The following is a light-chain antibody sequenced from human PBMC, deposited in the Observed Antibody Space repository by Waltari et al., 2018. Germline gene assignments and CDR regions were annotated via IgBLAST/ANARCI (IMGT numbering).Light chain of an antibody. CDR3: QQYYTTRT. CDR1: QSVLYRSNNKNY. V-gene: IGKV4-1*01. Sequence: DIVMTQSPDSLAVSLGERATIHCKSSQSVLYRSNNKNYLAWYQQKPGQPPKLLIYWASTRESGVPDRFSGSGSGTDFTLTISSLQAEDVAVYYCQQYYTTRTFGQGTKVEIK. CDR2: WAS. J-gene: IGKJ1*01.